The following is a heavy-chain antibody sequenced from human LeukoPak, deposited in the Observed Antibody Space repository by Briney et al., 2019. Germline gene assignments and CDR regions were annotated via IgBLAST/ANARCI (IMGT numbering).Heavy chain of an antibody. Sequence: GEALKISCKGSGYRFTSYWIGWGRQMPGKGLEWMGIIYPGDSDTRYSPSLQGQVTISADKSISTAYLQWSSLKASDTAMYYCARLYGDGSFKFDYWGQGTLVTVSS. CDR3: ARLYGDGSFKFDY. D-gene: IGHD4-17*01. CDR1: GYRFTSYW. J-gene: IGHJ4*02. CDR2: IYPGDSDT. V-gene: IGHV5-51*01.